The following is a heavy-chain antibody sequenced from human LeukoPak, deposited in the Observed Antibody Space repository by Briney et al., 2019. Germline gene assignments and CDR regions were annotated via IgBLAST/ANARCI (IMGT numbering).Heavy chain of an antibody. CDR2: IYYSGST. J-gene: IGHJ4*02. D-gene: IGHD4-11*01. V-gene: IGHV4-39*01. CDR1: GGSISSSSYY. CDR3: ASLTMTTVDY. Sequence: TSETLSLTCTVSGGSISSSSYYWGWIRQPPGKGLEWIGSIYYSGSTYYNPSLKSRVTISVDTSKNQFSLKLSSVTAADTAVYYCASLTMTTVDYWGQGILVTVSS.